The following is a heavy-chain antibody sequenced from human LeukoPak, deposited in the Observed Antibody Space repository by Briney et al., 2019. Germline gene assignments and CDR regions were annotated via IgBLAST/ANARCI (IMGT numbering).Heavy chain of an antibody. V-gene: IGHV4-34*01. CDR2: INHSGST. CDR3: ARGANPNYYDSSGYYYDDH. J-gene: IGHJ5*02. Sequence: SETLSLTCAVYGGSFSGYYWSWIRQSPGKGLEWIGEINHSGSTNYNPSLKGRVTISVDTSKNQFSLKLSSVTAADTAVYYCARGANPNYYDSSGYYYDDHWGQGTLVTVSS. CDR1: GGSFSGYY. D-gene: IGHD3-22*01.